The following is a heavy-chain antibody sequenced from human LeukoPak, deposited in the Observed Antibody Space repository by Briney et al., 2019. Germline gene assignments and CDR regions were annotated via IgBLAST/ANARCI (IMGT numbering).Heavy chain of an antibody. CDR2: INSDGSST. J-gene: IGHJ6*03. CDR1: GFTFSSYW. CDR3: ARAYYYYYYYMDV. Sequence: GGSLRLSCAASGFTFSSYWMHWVHQAPGKGLVWVSRINSDGSSTSYADSVKGRFTISRDNAKNTVYLQMNSLRAEDTAVYYCARAYYYYYYYMDVWGKGTTVTISS. V-gene: IGHV3-74*01.